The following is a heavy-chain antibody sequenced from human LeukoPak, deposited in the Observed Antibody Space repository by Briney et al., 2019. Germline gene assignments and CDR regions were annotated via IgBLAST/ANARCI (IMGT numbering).Heavy chain of an antibody. CDR3: ARRKDGAMDPPFDY. V-gene: IGHV4-39*01. Sequence: KPSETLSLTCTVSGGSFSRDNYSWAWIRQPPGTGLQWIGSIYCSGITYYDPSLESRLTISVPTSRNKLSLKLTSVTAADTAVYFCARRKDGAMDPPFDYWGQGILVTVSS. CDR2: IYCSGIT. D-gene: IGHD1-26*01. CDR1: GGSFSRDNYS. J-gene: IGHJ4*02.